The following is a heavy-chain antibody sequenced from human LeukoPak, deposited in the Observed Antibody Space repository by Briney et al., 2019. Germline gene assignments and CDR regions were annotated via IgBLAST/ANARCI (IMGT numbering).Heavy chain of an antibody. CDR1: GFTFSSYG. CDR2: ISYDGSNK. CDR3: ASRSSSLNWYFDL. Sequence: GGSLRLSCAASGFTFSSYGMHWVRQAPGKGLEWVAVISYDGSNKYYADSVKGRFTISRDNSMNTLHLQMNSLRAEDTAVYYCASRSSSLNWYFDLWGRGTLVTVPS. J-gene: IGHJ2*01. D-gene: IGHD2-2*01. V-gene: IGHV3-30*03.